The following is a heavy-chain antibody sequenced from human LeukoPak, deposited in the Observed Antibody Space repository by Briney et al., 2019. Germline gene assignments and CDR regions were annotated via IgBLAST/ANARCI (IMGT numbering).Heavy chain of an antibody. V-gene: IGHV4-28*01. CDR1: GYSISSSNW. J-gene: IGHJ3*02. D-gene: IGHD6-19*01. CDR3: ARILSSGWTGGAFDI. Sequence: SETLSLTCAVSGYSISSSNWWGWIRQSPGKGLEWIGYIYYSGSTYYNPSLKSRVTMSVDTSKNQFSLKLNSVTAVDTAVYYCARILSSGWTGGAFDIWGQGTMGIVSS. CDR2: IYYSGST.